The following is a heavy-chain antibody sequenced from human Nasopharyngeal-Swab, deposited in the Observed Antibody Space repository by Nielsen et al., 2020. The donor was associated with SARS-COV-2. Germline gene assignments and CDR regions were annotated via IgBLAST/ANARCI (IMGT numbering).Heavy chain of an antibody. J-gene: IGHJ4*02. CDR1: AFTISSNG. D-gene: IGHD1-26*01. Sequence: GGSLRLSCAASAFTISSNGMHWGRQAPGKGLEWVAYISSSSSTSYYADSVKGRLTISRDNPKNSLHLQMNSLRDEDTAVYYCARDVAIVGATLDNWGQGTLVTVSS. CDR2: ISSSSSTS. V-gene: IGHV3-48*02. CDR3: ARDVAIVGATLDN.